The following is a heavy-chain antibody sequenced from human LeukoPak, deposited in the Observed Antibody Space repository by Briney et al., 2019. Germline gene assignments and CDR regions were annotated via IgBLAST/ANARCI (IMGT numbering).Heavy chain of an antibody. V-gene: IGHV1-18*04. CDR1: GYTFTSYG. D-gene: IGHD3-10*01. CDR2: ISAYNGNT. Sequence: GASVKVFCKASGYTFTSYGISRVRQAPGQGLELMGWISAYNGNTNYAQKLQGRVTMTTDTSTSTAYMELRSLRSDDTAVYYCARGWVRGVIAYYYGMDVWGKGTTVTVSS. J-gene: IGHJ6*04. CDR3: ARGWVRGVIAYYYGMDV.